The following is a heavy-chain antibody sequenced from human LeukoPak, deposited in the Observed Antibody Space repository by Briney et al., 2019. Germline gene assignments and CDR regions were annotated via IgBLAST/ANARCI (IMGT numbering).Heavy chain of an antibody. CDR3: AKEEPWYYYDSSGYFDY. CDR2: ISGSGGST. V-gene: IGHV3-23*01. J-gene: IGHJ4*02. D-gene: IGHD3-22*01. CDR1: GFTFSSYS. Sequence: GGSLRLSCAASGFTFSSYSMSWVRQAPGKGLEWVSAISGSGGSTYYADSVKGRFTISRDNSKNTLYLQMNSLRAEDTAVYYCAKEEPWYYYDSSGYFDYWGQGTLVTVSS.